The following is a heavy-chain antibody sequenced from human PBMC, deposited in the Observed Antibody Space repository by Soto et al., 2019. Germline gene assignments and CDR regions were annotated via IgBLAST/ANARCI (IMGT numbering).Heavy chain of an antibody. D-gene: IGHD3-3*01. Sequence: GGSLRLSCAASGFTFSSYSMNWVRQAPGKGLEWVSSISSSSSYIYYADSVKGRFTISRDNAKNSLYLQMNSLRAEDTAVYYCARDISQFVFRPGPKQDRLRFFEWSSHYYYYGMDVWGQGTTVTVSS. J-gene: IGHJ6*02. CDR3: ARDISQFVFRPGPKQDRLRFFEWSSHYYYYGMDV. CDR2: ISSSSSYI. CDR1: GFTFSSYS. V-gene: IGHV3-21*01.